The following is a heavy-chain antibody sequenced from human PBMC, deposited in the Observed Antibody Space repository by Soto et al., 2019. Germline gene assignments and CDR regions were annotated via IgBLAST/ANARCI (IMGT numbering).Heavy chain of an antibody. CDR1: GFTFSNYG. D-gene: IGHD2-15*01. CDR2: MSYEGSHK. V-gene: IGHV3-30*18. CDR3: TKDGAPRYCSRSSCHPAGAY. J-gene: IGHJ4*02. Sequence: QVQLSESVGGVVQPGRSLRLSCAGSGFTFSNYGLHWVRQAPGKGQEWVGVMSYEGSHKYYADSVKGQFTISRDNANNIVYLQMNSLRAEDTAVYYCTKDGAPRYCSRSSCHPAGAYWGQGTLVTVSS.